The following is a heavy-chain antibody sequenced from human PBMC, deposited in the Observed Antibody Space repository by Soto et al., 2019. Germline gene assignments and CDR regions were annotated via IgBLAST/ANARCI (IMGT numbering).Heavy chain of an antibody. CDR2: ISAYNGNT. D-gene: IGHD3-10*01. CDR3: ARDYGSGSYYIHGVPYGMDV. CDR1: GYTFTSYG. Sequence: ASVKVSCKASGYTFTSYGISWVRQAPGQGLEWMGWISAYNGNTNYAQKLQGRVTMTTDTSTSTAYMELRSLRSDDTAVYYCARDYGSGSYYIHGVPYGMDVWGQGTTVTVSS. J-gene: IGHJ6*02. V-gene: IGHV1-18*01.